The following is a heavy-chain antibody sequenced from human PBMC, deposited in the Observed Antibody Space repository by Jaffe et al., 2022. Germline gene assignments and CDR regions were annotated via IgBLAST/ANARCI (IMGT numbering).Heavy chain of an antibody. Sequence: EVQLVESGGGLVQPGGSLKLSCAASGFTFSGSAMHWVRQASGKGLEWVGRIRSKANSYATAYAASVKGRFTISRDDSKNTAYLQMNSLKTEDTAVYYCTRVVTYAPGYWGQGTLVTVSS. J-gene: IGHJ4*02. CDR3: TRVVTYAPGY. CDR1: GFTFSGSA. D-gene: IGHD2-15*01. CDR2: IRSKANSYAT. V-gene: IGHV3-73*02.